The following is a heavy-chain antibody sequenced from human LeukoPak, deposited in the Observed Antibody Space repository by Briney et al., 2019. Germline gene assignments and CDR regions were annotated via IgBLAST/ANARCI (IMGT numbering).Heavy chain of an antibody. J-gene: IGHJ4*02. D-gene: IGHD6-13*01. V-gene: IGHV3-21*01. CDR2: IISRSSYI. CDR3: ASGQQLGFDY. Sequence: GGSLRLSCAASGFTFSSYSINWVRQAPGMGLQWVSSIISRSSYIYYADSVKGPFTISRDNTKNSLYLQMNSLRAEDTAVYYCASGQQLGFDYWGQGTLVTVSS. CDR1: GFTFSSYS.